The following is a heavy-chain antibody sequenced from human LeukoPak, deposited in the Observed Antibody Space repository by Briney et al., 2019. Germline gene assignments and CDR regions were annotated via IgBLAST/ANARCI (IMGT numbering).Heavy chain of an antibody. CDR2: INHSGST. D-gene: IGHD6-13*01. V-gene: IGHV4-34*01. CDR3: AGLIAAAGPFDY. J-gene: IGHJ4*02. Sequence: PSETLSLTCAVYGGSFSGYYWSWIREPPGKGLEGIGEINHSGSTNYNPSLKSRVTISVDTSKNQYSLKLSSVTAADTAVYYCAGLIAAAGPFDYWGQGTLVTVSS. CDR1: GGSFSGYY.